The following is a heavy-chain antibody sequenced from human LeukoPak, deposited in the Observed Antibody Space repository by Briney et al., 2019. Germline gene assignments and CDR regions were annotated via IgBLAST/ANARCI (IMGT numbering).Heavy chain of an antibody. CDR1: VGFLSDSY. V-gene: IGHV4-34*01. CDR2: VQHRART. CDR3: ARDPCGSINCPVRY. Sequence: SETLLPTCAVFVGFLSDSYCKWSRQTPGKVEGWIVEVQHRARTNYNSSLKSRVTISVKTSKSQCSLKLISVTAADTSVNSCARDPCGSINCPVRYRGQGTQVTV. J-gene: IGHJ4*02. D-gene: IGHD1-26*01.